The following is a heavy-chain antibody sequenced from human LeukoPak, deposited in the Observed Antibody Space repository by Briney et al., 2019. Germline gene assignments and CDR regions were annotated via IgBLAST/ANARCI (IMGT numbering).Heavy chain of an antibody. J-gene: IGHJ4*02. D-gene: IGHD3-10*01. CDR1: GGSISSGGYY. CDR2: IYYSGST. V-gene: IGHV4-31*03. Sequence: SQALSLTCTVSGGSISSGGYYWSWIRQHPGKDLEWIGYIYYSGSTYYNPSLKSRVTISVDTSKNQFSLKLSSVTAADTAVYYCARANYYGSGSYYLAYWGQGTLVTVSS. CDR3: ARANYYGSGSYYLAY.